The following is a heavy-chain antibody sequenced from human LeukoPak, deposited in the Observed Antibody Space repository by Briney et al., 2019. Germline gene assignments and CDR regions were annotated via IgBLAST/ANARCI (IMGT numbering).Heavy chain of an antibody. CDR2: IYTSGST. J-gene: IGHJ6*02. D-gene: IGHD1-26*01. CDR3: ARDGSGSYYYYYGKDV. Sequence: SETLSVTRTGSGGSIISYYWSSIRQPAGKGLEWIGRIYTSGSTNYNPSLKSRVTMSVDTSKNQFSLKLSSVTAADTAVYYCARDGSGSYYYYYGKDVWGQGTTVTVSS. CDR1: GGSIISYY. V-gene: IGHV4-4*07.